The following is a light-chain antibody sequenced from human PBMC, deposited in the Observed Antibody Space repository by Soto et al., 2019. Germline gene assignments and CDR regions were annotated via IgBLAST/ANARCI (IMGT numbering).Light chain of an antibody. J-gene: IGLJ2*01. CDR1: SSDIGGYNY. CDR3: SSYTTSSTLVV. CDR2: EVS. V-gene: IGLV2-14*01. Sequence: QSALTQPASVSGSPGQSITISCTGTSSDIGGYNYVSWYQQHPGKAPKLMIYEVSNRPSGVSHRFSGSKSGNTASLTISGLQAEDEADYYCSSYTTSSTLVVFGGGTKRTVL.